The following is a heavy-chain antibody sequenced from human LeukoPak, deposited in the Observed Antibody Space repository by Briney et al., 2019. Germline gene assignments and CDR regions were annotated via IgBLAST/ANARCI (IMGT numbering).Heavy chain of an antibody. CDR1: GFTFSSYA. CDR2: ISYDGSNK. CDR3: VRWNGLTDY. Sequence: RGSLRLSCAASGFTFSSYAMHWVRQAPGKGLEWVAVISYDGSNKYYADSVKGRFTISRDNAKNSLYLQMNSLRVEDTAVYYCVRWNGLTDYWGQGTLVTVSS. D-gene: IGHD1-1*01. V-gene: IGHV3-30-3*01. J-gene: IGHJ4*02.